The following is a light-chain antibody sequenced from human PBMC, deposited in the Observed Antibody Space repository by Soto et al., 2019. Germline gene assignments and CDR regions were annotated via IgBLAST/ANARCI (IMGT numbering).Light chain of an antibody. CDR1: SSDVGYYNY. CDR2: EVS. Sequence: QSALTQPASVSGSPGQSITISCAGTSSDVGYYNYVSWYQQHPGKAPKLMIYEVSNRPSGVSNRFSGSKSGNTASLTISGRQAEDEADYYCSSYTNSSPYVVFGGGTQLTVL. CDR3: SSYTNSSPYVV. J-gene: IGLJ2*01. V-gene: IGLV2-14*01.